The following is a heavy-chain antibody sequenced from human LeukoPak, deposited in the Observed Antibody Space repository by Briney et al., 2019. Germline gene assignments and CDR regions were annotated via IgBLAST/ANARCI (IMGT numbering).Heavy chain of an antibody. Sequence: SETLSLTCTVSGVSISSYYWSWIRQPPGKGLEWMGYIYYSGSTNYNPSLKSRVTISVDTSKNQFSLKLSSVTAADTAVYYCARMVPMVRGVTAMDVWGKGTTVTTSS. CDR1: GVSISSYY. V-gene: IGHV4-59*01. D-gene: IGHD3-10*01. CDR2: IYYSGST. CDR3: ARMVPMVRGVTAMDV. J-gene: IGHJ6*03.